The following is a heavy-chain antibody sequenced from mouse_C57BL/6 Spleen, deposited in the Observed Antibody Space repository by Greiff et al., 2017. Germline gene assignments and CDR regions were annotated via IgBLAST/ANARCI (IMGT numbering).Heavy chain of an antibody. D-gene: IGHD1-1*01. CDR1: GYTFTSYW. V-gene: IGHV1-55*01. Sequence: QVQLQQPGAELVKPGASVKMSCKASGYTFTSYWITWVKQRPGQGLEWIGDIYRGSGSTNYNEKFKSKATLTVDTSSSTAYMQLSSLTSEDSAVYYCAREGDGSSYGDYWGQGTTLTVSS. J-gene: IGHJ2*01. CDR3: AREGDGSSYGDY. CDR2: IYRGSGST.